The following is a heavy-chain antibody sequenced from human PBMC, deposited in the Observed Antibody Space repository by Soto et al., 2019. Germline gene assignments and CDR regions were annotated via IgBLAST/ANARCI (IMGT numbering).Heavy chain of an antibody. CDR2: ISGSGRIT. CDR1: GFSFSAYA. D-gene: IGHD2-21*01. Sequence: DVQLLESGGGLAQPGESLRLSCVASGFSFSAYAMSRVRQSPGKGFEWVSTISGSGRITNYADSVKGRFTTSKDTSTNTLYLHMNSLIADDTAVYYCVKERIELWLIDYWGQGTRVTVSS. V-gene: IGHV3-23*01. CDR3: VKERIELWLIDY. J-gene: IGHJ4*02.